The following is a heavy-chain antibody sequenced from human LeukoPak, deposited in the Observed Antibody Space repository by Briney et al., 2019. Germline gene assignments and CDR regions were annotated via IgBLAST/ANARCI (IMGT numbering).Heavy chain of an antibody. CDR2: ITTYNCNT. CDR1: GCTFTSYG. V-gene: IGHV1-18*01. J-gene: IGHJ5*02. CDR3: ARLSPPIASFCSGGTCYSGGFDP. D-gene: IGHD2-15*01. Sequence: GASVKVSRKASGCTFTSYGITWVRQAPGQGLEWMGWITTYNCNTYYAQNFQGRVIMTADTSTSTAYMEVRILRSGDTAVYYCARLSPPIASFCSGGTCYSGGFDPWGQGTLVTVSS.